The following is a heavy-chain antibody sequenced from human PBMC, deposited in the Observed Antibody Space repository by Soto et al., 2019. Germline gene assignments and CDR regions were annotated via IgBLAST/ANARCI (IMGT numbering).Heavy chain of an antibody. V-gene: IGHV4-61*01. CDR2: IYCSFST. D-gene: IGHD1-26*01. J-gene: IGHJ4*02. Sequence: PSETLSLTCTVSGGSVSSGSYYWSWIRKPPGKGLECLGYIYCSFSTTYNPSRKSRVSISVDTSKNQCTLKLSSVTAADTAVYYCARWERLGSGGYYFDCWGQGTLSTASS. CDR1: GGSVSSGSYY. CDR3: ARWERLGSGGYYFDC.